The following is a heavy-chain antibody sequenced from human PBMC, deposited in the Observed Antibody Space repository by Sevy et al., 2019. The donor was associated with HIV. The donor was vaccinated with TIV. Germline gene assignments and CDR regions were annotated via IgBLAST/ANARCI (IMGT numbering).Heavy chain of an antibody. Sequence: ASVKVSCKASGYTFTGYYMHWVRQAPGQGLEWMGRINPNSGGTNYAQKFQGRVTMTRDTSISTAYMELSRLRSDDTAVYYCARDSPHSYDSSGQNDYWGQGTLVTVSS. V-gene: IGHV1-2*06. J-gene: IGHJ4*02. CDR3: ARDSPHSYDSSGQNDY. CDR2: INPNSGGT. D-gene: IGHD3-22*01. CDR1: GYTFTGYY.